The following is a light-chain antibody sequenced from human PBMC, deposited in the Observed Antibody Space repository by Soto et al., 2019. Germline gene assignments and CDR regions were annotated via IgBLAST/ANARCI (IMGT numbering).Light chain of an antibody. CDR2: AAA. Sequence: DIQITQSPSSLSASVGDRVTITCRASQSISSYLNWYQQKPGKAPKLLIYAAASLQSGVASRFSGSGSGTDFTVTISSVFPEDFATYYCQQSYSTLMYTFRQGTKLEIK. J-gene: IGKJ2*01. CDR3: QQSYSTLMYT. CDR1: QSISSY. V-gene: IGKV1-39*01.